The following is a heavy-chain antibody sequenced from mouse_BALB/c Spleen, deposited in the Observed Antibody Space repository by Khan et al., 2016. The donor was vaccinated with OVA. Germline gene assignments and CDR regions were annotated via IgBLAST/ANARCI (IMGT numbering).Heavy chain of an antibody. J-gene: IGHJ1*01. CDR1: GYTFTNYG. V-gene: IGHV9-1*02. CDR3: ARGASSGWLDV. CDR2: IITYTGEP. D-gene: IGHD3-1*01. Sequence: QVQLVQSGPELKKPGETLKLSCKASGYTFTNYGMNWVKQAPGKGLKWMGWIITYTGEPTYTDDFKGRLAISLDTSASTAYLQMNNLKHEDMATYFCARGASSGWLDVWGAGTTVTVSS.